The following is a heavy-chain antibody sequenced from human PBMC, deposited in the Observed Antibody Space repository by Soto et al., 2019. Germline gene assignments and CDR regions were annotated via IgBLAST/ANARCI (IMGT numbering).Heavy chain of an antibody. V-gene: IGHV3-64D*06. D-gene: IGHD6-25*01. CDR2: ISSNGGST. J-gene: IGHJ5*01. CDR1: GFTFSSYA. CDR3: LKVAGRSGYHS. Sequence: GGSVRLSCSPSGFTFSSYAMHWVRQAPGKGLEYVSAISSNGGSTYYADSVKGRFTISRDNSKNTLYLQMSSLRAEDTAGYYCLKVAGRSGYHSGGNGTLVT.